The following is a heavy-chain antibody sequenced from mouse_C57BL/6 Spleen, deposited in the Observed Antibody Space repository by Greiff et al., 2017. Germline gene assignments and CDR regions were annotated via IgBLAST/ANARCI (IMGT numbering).Heavy chain of an antibody. CDR1: GYAFSSSW. J-gene: IGHJ2*01. CDR3: ARFGREEYFDY. Sequence: VKLMESGPELVKPGASVKISCKASGYAFSSSWMNWVKQRPGKGLEWIGRIYPGDGDTNYNGKFKGKATLTADKSSSTAYMQLSSLTSEDSAVYFCARFGREEYFDYWGQGTTLTVSS. V-gene: IGHV1-82*01. CDR2: IYPGDGDT.